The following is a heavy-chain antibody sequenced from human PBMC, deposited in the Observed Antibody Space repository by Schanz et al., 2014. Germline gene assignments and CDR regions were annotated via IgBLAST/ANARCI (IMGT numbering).Heavy chain of an antibody. CDR2: ISGNGGST. D-gene: IGHD2-15*01. V-gene: IGHV3-23*04. J-gene: IGHJ4*02. CDR3: AKVREWWPYYFDY. Sequence: EVQLVESGGGLVEPGGSLRLSCAASGITFSDYAMSWVRQPPGKGLEWVSAISGNGGSTYFADSVKGRFTISRDNSDNTLFLQMNSLRAEDTAVYYCAKVREWWPYYFDYWGQGTLVTVSS. CDR1: GITFSDYA.